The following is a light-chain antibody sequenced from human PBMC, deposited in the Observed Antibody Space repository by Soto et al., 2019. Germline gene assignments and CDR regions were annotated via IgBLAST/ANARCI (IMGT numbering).Light chain of an antibody. V-gene: IGKV3D-20*02. Sequence: EIVLTQSPGTLSMSPGETASLSCRASQSVSSNYLVWYRQKPGQAPRLLIYAISSRAAGIPDRFGGSESGTDFTLTITRLEPEDSAVYYCQQHSNSPWTFGPGNRVEV. CDR1: QSVSSNY. CDR3: QQHSNSPWT. J-gene: IGKJ1*01. CDR2: AIS.